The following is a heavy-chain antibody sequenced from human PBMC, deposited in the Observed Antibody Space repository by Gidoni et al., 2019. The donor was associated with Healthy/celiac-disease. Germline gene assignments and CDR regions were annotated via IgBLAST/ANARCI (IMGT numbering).Heavy chain of an antibody. CDR3: ATTVGSIGWHYFDY. D-gene: IGHD6-19*01. Sequence: QVQMVQSGAEVTKPGASVKVSCTVSGYTLTELSMHWVRQEPEKGLEWMGGCDPEDGETIYAQKFQGRVTMTEDTATDTAYMELSSLRSEDTAVYYCATTVGSIGWHYFDYWGQGTLVTVSS. CDR2: CDPEDGET. CDR1: GYTLTELS. V-gene: IGHV1-24*01. J-gene: IGHJ4*02.